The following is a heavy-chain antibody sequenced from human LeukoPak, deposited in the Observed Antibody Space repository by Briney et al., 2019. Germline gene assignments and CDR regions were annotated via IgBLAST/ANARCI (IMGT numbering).Heavy chain of an antibody. CDR2: INPNSGGT. CDR1: GYTFTGYY. Sequence: ASVKVSCKASGYTFTGYYMHWVRQAPGQGLEWMGWINPNSGGTNYAQKFQGRVTMTRDTSISTAYVELSRLRSDDTAVYYCARVYCSSTSCSYYFDYWGQGTLVTVSS. J-gene: IGHJ4*02. CDR3: ARVYCSSTSCSYYFDY. D-gene: IGHD2-2*01. V-gene: IGHV1-2*02.